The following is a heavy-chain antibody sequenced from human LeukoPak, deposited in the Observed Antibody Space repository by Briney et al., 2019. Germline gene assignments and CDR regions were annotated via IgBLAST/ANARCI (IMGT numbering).Heavy chain of an antibody. J-gene: IGHJ3*02. CDR2: IYYSGST. CDR3: ARHAYCGGDCFGGAFEI. CDR1: GGSISSSY. Sequence: SETLSLTCTVSGGSISSSYWSWIRQPPGKGLEWIGYIYYSGSTSYNPSLKSRVTISLDTSKHQFSLKLNSVTAADTAVYYCARHAYCGGDCFGGAFEIWGQGTMVTVSS. D-gene: IGHD2-21*02. V-gene: IGHV4-59*08.